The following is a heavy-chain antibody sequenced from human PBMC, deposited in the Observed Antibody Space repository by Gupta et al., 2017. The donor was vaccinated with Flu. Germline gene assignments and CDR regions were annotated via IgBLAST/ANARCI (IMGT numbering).Heavy chain of an antibody. V-gene: IGHV3-23*01. Sequence: EVQLLESGGGWVQPGGCMRLSCADSGFTFSSYAMSWVRQAPGKGLEWVSAISSSGGSTYYADSVKGRFTISRDNSKNTLYLQMNRLRAEDTAVYYCAKWVAPGYYYGMDVWGQGTTVTVSS. J-gene: IGHJ6*02. CDR1: GFTFSSYA. CDR3: AKWVAPGYYYGMDV. CDR2: ISSSGGST.